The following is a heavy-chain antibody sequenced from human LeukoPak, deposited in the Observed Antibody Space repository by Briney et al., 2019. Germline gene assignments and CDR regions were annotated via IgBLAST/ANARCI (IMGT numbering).Heavy chain of an antibody. V-gene: IGHV3-23*01. J-gene: IGHJ4*02. D-gene: IGHD6-19*01. CDR2: ISDSGGKT. Sequence: AGSLRLSCAASGFTFSTFSNYGMSWVRQAPGKGLEWVSAISDSGGKTYYADSMKGRFTISRDNSKNTLYLQMNSLRAEDTAVYYCAKHVSGRYFDYWGQGTLVTVSS. CDR1: GFTFSTFSNYG. CDR3: AKHVSGRYFDY.